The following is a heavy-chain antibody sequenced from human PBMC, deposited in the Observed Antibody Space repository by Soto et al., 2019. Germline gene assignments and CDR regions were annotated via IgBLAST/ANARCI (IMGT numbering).Heavy chain of an antibody. CDR1: GGSISSGGYY. CDR2: IYYSGST. Sequence: SETLSLTCTVSGGSISSGGYYRSWIRQHPGKGLEWIGYIYYSGSTYYNPSLKSRVTISVDTSKNQFSLKLSSVTAADTAVYYCARDMRSWSGHDKDYYYYYGMDVWGQGTTVTVSS. J-gene: IGHJ6*02. V-gene: IGHV4-31*03. D-gene: IGHD5-12*01. CDR3: ARDMRSWSGHDKDYYYYYGMDV.